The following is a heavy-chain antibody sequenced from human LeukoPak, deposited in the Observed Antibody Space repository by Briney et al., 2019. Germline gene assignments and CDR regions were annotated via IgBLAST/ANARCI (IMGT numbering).Heavy chain of an antibody. Sequence: PSETLSLTCTVSGGSVSSSNYFWGWIRQPPGKGLEWIGTIFYSGSTHYYPSLKSRVSISVDTSKNQFSLKLSSVTAADTAVYYCARAGNHCSSTSCSQVLGYWGQGTLVTVSS. V-gene: IGHV4-39*07. CDR2: IFYSGST. CDR1: GGSVSSSNYF. D-gene: IGHD2-2*01. J-gene: IGHJ4*02. CDR3: ARAGNHCSSTSCSQVLGY.